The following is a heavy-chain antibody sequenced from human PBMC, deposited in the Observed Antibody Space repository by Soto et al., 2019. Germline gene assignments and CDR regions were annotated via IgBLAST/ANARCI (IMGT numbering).Heavy chain of an antibody. CDR2: ISYDGSNK. D-gene: IGHD1-26*01. CDR1: GFTFSSYG. V-gene: IGHV3-30*18. CDR3: AKGIGATNVTY. Sequence: QVQLVESGGGVVQPGWSLRLSCAASGFTFSSYGMHWVRQAPGKGLEWVAVISYDGSNKYYADSVKGRFTISRDNSKNTLYLQMNSLRAEDTAVYYCAKGIGATNVTYWGQGTLVTVSS. J-gene: IGHJ4*02.